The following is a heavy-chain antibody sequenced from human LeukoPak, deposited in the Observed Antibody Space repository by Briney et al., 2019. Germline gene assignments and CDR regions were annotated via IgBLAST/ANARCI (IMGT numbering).Heavy chain of an antibody. CDR1: GFTFSSYS. CDR3: AREFEYRTSGAGY. Sequence: PGGSLRLSXAASGFTFSSYSMNWVRQAPGKGLEWVSSMSINSGLKYHADSVKGRFTISRDNAKNSLYLQMNSLRAEDTAVYYCAREFEYRTSGAGYWGQGTLVTVSS. J-gene: IGHJ4*02. V-gene: IGHV3-21*01. D-gene: IGHD6-6*01. CDR2: MSINSGLK.